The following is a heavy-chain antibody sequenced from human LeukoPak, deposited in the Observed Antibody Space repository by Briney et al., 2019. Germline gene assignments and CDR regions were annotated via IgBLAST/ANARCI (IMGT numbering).Heavy chain of an antibody. J-gene: IGHJ4*02. V-gene: IGHV1-18*01. CDR3: ARKQWLGHFDY. Sequence: GASVKVSCKASGYTFTSYGISWVRQAPGQGLEWMGWISAYNGNTNYAQKLQGRVTMTRDTSTSTVYMELSSLRSEDTAVYYCARKQWLGHFDYWGQGTLVTVSS. CDR2: ISAYNGNT. CDR1: GYTFTSYG. D-gene: IGHD6-19*01.